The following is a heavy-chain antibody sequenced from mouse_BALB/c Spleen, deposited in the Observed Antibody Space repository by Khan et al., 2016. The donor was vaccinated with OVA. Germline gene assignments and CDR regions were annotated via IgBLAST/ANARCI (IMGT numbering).Heavy chain of an antibody. D-gene: IGHD2-14*01. V-gene: IGHV3-8*02. CDR1: GYSITSGY. Sequence: EVQLQESGPSLVKPSQTLSLTCSVTGYSITSGYWCWIRKFPGNKLEYMGYILYSGSTYYNPSLKSRISITRHTSQNQYYLQLNSVTTEDTATYYCARSNYRYAFAYWGQGTLVTVSA. J-gene: IGHJ3*01. CDR2: ILYSGST. CDR3: ARSNYRYAFAY.